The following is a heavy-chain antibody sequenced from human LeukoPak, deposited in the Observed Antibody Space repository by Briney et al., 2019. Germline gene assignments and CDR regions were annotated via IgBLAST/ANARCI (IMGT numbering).Heavy chain of an antibody. D-gene: IGHD3-10*01. V-gene: IGHV3-48*03. J-gene: IGHJ4*02. CDR1: GFTFSSYE. CDR3: ARGSYYYGSGSYYNALTPNFDY. Sequence: GGSLRLSCAASGFTFSSYEMNWVRQAPGKGLEWVSYISSSGSTIYYADSVKGRFTISRDNAKNSLYLQMNSLRAEDTAVYYCARGSYYYGSGSYYNALTPNFDYWGQGTLVTVSS. CDR2: ISSSGSTI.